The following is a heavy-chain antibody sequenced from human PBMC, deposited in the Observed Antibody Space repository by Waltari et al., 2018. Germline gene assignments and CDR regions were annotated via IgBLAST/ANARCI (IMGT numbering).Heavy chain of an antibody. D-gene: IGHD3-10*01. CDR3: ARADGSGSYYNANWFDP. CDR2: MNPNSGNT. J-gene: IGHJ5*02. V-gene: IGHV1-8*01. Sequence: QVQLVQSGAEVKKPGASVKVSCKASGYTFTSYDINWVRQATGQGLEWMGWMNPNSGNTGYAQKFQGRVPMTRNTSISTAYMELSSLRSEDTAVYYCARADGSGSYYNANWFDPWGQGTLVTVSS. CDR1: GYTFTSYD.